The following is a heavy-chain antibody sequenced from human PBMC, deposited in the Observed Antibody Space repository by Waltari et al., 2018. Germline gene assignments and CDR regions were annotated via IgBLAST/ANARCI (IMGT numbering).Heavy chain of an antibody. J-gene: IGHJ4*02. Sequence: EVHLVESGGDLVQHGGSLRLSCATAGFSISENGMNWVRQAPGKELEWVSYISSSGTTISYADSVRGRFTISRDTANNSLFLQMNNLRADDTGVYYCARQFAYWGQGALVTVSS. V-gene: IGHV3-48*03. CDR1: GFSISENG. CDR3: ARQFAY. CDR2: ISSSGTTI.